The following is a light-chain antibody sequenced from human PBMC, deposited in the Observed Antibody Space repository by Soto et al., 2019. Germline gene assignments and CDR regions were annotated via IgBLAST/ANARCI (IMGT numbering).Light chain of an antibody. CDR2: AAS. CDR3: QPSYSTPHT. CDR1: QSISSY. V-gene: IGKV1-39*01. J-gene: IGKJ3*01. Sequence: DIPMTQAPSSLSASVGDRVTITCRASQSISSYLNWYQQKPGQAHKLLIYAASSLQGGVPSRFSGRGSGTDSTLTTTSLQSEDFATYDCQPSYSTPHTVCPGTKVDIK.